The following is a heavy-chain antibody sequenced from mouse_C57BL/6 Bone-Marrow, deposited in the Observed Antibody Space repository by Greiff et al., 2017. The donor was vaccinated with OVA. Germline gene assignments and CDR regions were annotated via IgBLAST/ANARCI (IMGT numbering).Heavy chain of an antibody. J-gene: IGHJ2*01. Sequence: VQLQQSGAELVRPGTSVKVSCKASGYAFTNYLIEWVKQRPGQGLEWIGVINPGSGGTNYTEKFKGKATLSADKSSSTAYMQLSSLTSEDSAVYCCAREDLIFDYWGQGTTLTVSS. CDR2: INPGSGGT. CDR1: GYAFTNYL. CDR3: AREDLIFDY. V-gene: IGHV1-54*01.